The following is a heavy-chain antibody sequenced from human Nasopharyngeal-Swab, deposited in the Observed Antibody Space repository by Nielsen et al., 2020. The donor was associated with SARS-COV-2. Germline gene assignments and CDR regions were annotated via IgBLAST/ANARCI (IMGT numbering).Heavy chain of an antibody. V-gene: IGHV3-74*01. D-gene: IGHD2-8*01. CDR1: GCTFSRHW. J-gene: IGHJ4*02. Sequence: GGSLRLSCEASGCTFSRHWMHWVRQIPGKGLVWVSHITSDGSSTDYADSVKGRFTISRDNAKNTLYLQMNSLRAEDTAVYYCARDRMAPGVFDYWGQGTLVTVSS. CDR2: ITSDGSST. CDR3: ARDRMAPGVFDY.